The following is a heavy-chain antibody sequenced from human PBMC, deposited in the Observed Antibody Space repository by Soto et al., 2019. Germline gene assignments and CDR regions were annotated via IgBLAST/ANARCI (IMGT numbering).Heavy chain of an antibody. D-gene: IGHD3-22*01. CDR2: IKPDESEK. J-gene: IGHJ4*02. CDR1: GFTFSDSW. CDR3: ARDLGYYDSSGYFDY. Sequence: EVQLVESGGGLVQPGGSLRLSCTASGFTFSDSWMTWVRQAPGKGLEWVARIKPDESEKKYADSVKGRFIISRDNAKNSLYLQMNSLRAEDTAVYYCARDLGYYDSSGYFDYWGQGTLVTVSS. V-gene: IGHV3-7*03.